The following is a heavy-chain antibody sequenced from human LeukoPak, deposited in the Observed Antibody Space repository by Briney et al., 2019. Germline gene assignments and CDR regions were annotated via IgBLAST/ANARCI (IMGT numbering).Heavy chain of an antibody. CDR2: INAGNGNT. Sequence: ASVTVSCTASGYTFTSYYMHWVRQAPGQRLEWMGWINAGNGNTKYSQKFQGRVTITRDTSASTAYMELSSLRSEDTAVYYCARPSGVGSYVYFDYWGQGTLVTVSS. V-gene: IGHV1-3*01. CDR3: ARPSGVGSYVYFDY. J-gene: IGHJ4*02. CDR1: GYTFTSYY. D-gene: IGHD1-26*01.